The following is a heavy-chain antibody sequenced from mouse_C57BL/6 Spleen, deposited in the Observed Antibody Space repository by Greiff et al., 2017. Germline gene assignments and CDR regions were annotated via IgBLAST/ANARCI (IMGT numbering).Heavy chain of an antibody. Sequence: QVHVKQSGAELVKPGASVKLSCKASGYTFTEYTIHWVKQRSGQGLEWIGWFYPGSGSIKYNEKFKDKATLTADKSSSTVYMELSRLTSEDSAVYFCARHESLYDYDGGGFDYWGQGTTLTVSS. D-gene: IGHD2-4*01. CDR3: ARHESLYDYDGGGFDY. CDR1: GYTFTEYT. CDR2: FYPGSGSI. V-gene: IGHV1-62-2*01. J-gene: IGHJ2*01.